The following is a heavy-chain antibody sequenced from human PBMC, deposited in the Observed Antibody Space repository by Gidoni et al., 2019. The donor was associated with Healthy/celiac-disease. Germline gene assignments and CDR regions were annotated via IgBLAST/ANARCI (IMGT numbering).Heavy chain of an antibody. D-gene: IGHD6-19*01. V-gene: IGHV4-30-4*01. CDR3: ARVRLAVAVTREYYFDY. CDR1: GGSISRGDYY. J-gene: IGHJ4*02. Sequence: QVQLQESGPGLVKPSQTLSLTCTVSGGSISRGDYYWSWIRQPPGKGLEWIGYIYYSGSTYYNPSLKSRVTRSVDTSKNQFSLKLSSVTAADTAVYYCARVRLAVAVTREYYFDYWGQGTLVTVSS. CDR2: IYYSGST.